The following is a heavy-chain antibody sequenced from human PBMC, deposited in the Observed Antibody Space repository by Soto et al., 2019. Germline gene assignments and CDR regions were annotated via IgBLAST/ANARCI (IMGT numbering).Heavy chain of an antibody. CDR1: GGSVSSGSYY. Sequence: QVQLQESGPGLVKPSETLSLTCTVSGGSVSSGSYYWSWIRQPPGKGLEWIGYIYYSGSTNYNPSLKGRVTISGDTSKSPFSLKLSSVTAADTAVYYCARGEGYYDSSRDLTFDYWGQGTLVTVSS. CDR2: IYYSGST. V-gene: IGHV4-61*01. D-gene: IGHD3-22*01. CDR3: ARGEGYYDSSRDLTFDY. J-gene: IGHJ4*02.